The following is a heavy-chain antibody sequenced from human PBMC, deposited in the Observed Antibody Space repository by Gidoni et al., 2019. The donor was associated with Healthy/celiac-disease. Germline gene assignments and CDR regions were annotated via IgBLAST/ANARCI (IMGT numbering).Heavy chain of an antibody. Sequence: EVQLVESGGGLVKPGGSLRLSCAASGFTFSSYSMNWVRQAPGKGLEWVSSISSSSSYIYYADSVKGRFTISRDNAKNSLYLQMNSLRAEDTAVYYCAREVGDYGGNPLGGXDXWGQGTTVTVS. CDR3: AREVGDYGGNPLGGXDX. CDR2: ISSSSSYI. V-gene: IGHV3-21*01. J-gene: IGHJ6*02. CDR1: GFTFSSYS. D-gene: IGHD4-17*01.